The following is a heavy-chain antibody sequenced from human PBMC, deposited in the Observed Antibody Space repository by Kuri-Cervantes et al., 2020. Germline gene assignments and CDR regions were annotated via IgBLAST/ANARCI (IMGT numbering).Heavy chain of an antibody. CDR3: ARAPGGRYYDSSGYYRYYYYMDV. V-gene: IGHV3-7*01. D-gene: IGHD3-22*01. CDR1: GFIFGDYG. J-gene: IGHJ6*03. CDR2: IKQDGSEK. Sequence: GESLKISCRASGFIFGDYGMSWFRQAPGKGLEWVANIKQDGSEKYYVDSVKGRFTISRDNAKNSLYLQMNSLRAEDTAVYYCARAPGGRYYDSSGYYRYYYYMDVWGKGTTVTVSS.